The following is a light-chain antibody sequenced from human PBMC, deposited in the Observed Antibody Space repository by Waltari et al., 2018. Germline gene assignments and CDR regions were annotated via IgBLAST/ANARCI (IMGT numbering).Light chain of an antibody. V-gene: IGLV2-23*01. J-gene: IGLJ2*01. CDR1: SSDVGRHNI. Sequence: QSALTQPASVSGSPGQSITISCTGPSSDVGRHNICSWYQHHPGKAPKLMIYEDTKRPSGVSNRFSGSKSGNTASLTISGLQAEDEADYYCCSYAGGTASILLGGGTKLTVL. CDR2: EDT. CDR3: CSYAGGTASIL.